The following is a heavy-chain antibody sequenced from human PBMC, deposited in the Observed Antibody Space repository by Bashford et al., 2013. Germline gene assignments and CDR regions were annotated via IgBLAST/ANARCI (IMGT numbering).Heavy chain of an antibody. CDR1: GGSISSGGYV. Sequence: TLSLTCTVSGGSISSGGYVLELDPPXPRKGLEWIGYIYYSGSTYYNPSLKSRVTISVDTSKSQFSLMLNSVTAADTAVYYCARSRYNRGGPFDYWGQGTLVTVSS. CDR3: ARSRYNRGGPFDY. J-gene: IGHJ4*02. D-gene: IGHD1-14*01. CDR2: IYYSGST. V-gene: IGHV4-31*03.